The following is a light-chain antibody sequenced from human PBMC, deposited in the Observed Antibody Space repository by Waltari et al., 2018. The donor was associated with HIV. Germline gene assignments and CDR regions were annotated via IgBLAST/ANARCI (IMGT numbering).Light chain of an antibody. CDR2: DAS. CDR1: QSVSSY. V-gene: IGKV3-11*01. Sequence: DIVLTQSPATLSFSPGGRALLSCRASQSVSSYLAWYRQKPGQAPRLLIYDASNRATGIPARFSGSGSGSDFTLTISSLEPEDFAVYYCQQRSNWPRTFGQGTKVEIK. CDR3: QQRSNWPRT. J-gene: IGKJ1*01.